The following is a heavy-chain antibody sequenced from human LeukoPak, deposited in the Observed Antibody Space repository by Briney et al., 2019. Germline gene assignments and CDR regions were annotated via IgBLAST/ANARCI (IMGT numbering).Heavy chain of an antibody. J-gene: IGHJ4*02. D-gene: IGHD5-12*01. CDR2: INHSGST. CDR1: VGSFSGYY. Sequence: KSSETLALTCAVYVGSFSGYYWSWIRQPPGKGLVSIGEINHSGSTNYNPSLKSRVTISVDTSKNQFSLRLSSVTAADTAVYYCARGSGYDFPDYWGQGTLVTVSS. CDR3: ARGSGYDFPDY. V-gene: IGHV4-34*01.